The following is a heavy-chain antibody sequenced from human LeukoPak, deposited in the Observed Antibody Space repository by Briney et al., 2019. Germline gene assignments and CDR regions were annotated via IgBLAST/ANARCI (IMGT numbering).Heavy chain of an antibody. CDR1: GFTFSSYA. D-gene: IGHD3-3*01. Sequence: GGSLRLSCAASGFTFSSYAMSWVRQAPGKGLEWVSAISGSSSTIYYADSVKGRFTISRDNAKNSLYLQMNSLRAEDTAVYYCARVALRGPRFFDYWGQGTLVTVSS. J-gene: IGHJ4*02. CDR2: ISGSSSTI. V-gene: IGHV3-48*01. CDR3: ARVALRGPRFFDY.